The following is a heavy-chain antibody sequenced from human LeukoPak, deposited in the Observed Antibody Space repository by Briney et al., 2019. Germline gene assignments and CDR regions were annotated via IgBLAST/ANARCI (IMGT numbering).Heavy chain of an antibody. CDR2: IIPILGIA. CDR1: GGTFSSYT. J-gene: IGHJ6*02. CDR3: ARVRWRNYYYYYGMDV. V-gene: IGHV1-69*02. D-gene: IGHD2-15*01. Sequence: EASVKVSCKASGGTFSSYTISWVRQAPGQGLEWMGRIIPILGIANYAQKFQGRVTITADKSTSTAYMELSSLRSEDTAVYYCARVRWRNYYYYYGMDVWGQGTTVTVSS.